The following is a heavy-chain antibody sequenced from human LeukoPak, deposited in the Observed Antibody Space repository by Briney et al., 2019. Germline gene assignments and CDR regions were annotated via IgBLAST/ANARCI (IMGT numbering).Heavy chain of an antibody. V-gene: IGHV3-48*03. J-gene: IGHJ4*02. CDR2: FSSSGSTI. D-gene: IGHD2-15*01. Sequence: GGSLRLSCAASGFTFSSYEMNWVRQAPGKGLEWVSYFSSSGSTIYYADSVKGRFTISRDNAKNTLYLQMSSLRAEDTAVYYCAKGTLGYCGGGSCYSGYWGQGTLVTVSS. CDR1: GFTFSSYE. CDR3: AKGTLGYCGGGSCYSGY.